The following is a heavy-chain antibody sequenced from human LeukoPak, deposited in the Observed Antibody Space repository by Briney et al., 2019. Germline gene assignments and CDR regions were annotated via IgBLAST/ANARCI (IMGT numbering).Heavy chain of an antibody. Sequence: GGSLRLSCAASGFTFSSYGMHWVRQAPGKGLEWVAVISYDGSNKYYADSVKGRFTISRDNSKNTLYLQMNSLRAEDTAVYYCAKDGYQHLRAYYYYYMDVWGKGTTVTVSS. CDR3: AKDGYQHLRAYYYYYMDV. D-gene: IGHD6-13*01. V-gene: IGHV3-30*18. J-gene: IGHJ6*03. CDR1: GFTFSSYG. CDR2: ISYDGSNK.